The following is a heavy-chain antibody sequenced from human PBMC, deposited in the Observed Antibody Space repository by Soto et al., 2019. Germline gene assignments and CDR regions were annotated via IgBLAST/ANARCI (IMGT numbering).Heavy chain of an antibody. Sequence: QVQLQESGPGLVKPSQTLSLTCTVSGGSISSGGYYWSWIRQHPGKGLEWIGYIYYSGSTYYNPSLKSRVAIAVXXSKNQFSLKLNSVTAADTAVYYCARSSTSANYFDYWGQGTLVTVSS. V-gene: IGHV4-31*03. CDR3: ARSSTSANYFDY. CDR2: IYYSGST. CDR1: GGSISSGGYY. D-gene: IGHD2-2*01. J-gene: IGHJ4*02.